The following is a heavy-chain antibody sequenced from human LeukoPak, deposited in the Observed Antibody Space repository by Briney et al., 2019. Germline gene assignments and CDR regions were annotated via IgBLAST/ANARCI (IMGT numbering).Heavy chain of an antibody. CDR3: ARRRDDYYDSSGYTYAFDI. CDR2: IYWDDDK. D-gene: IGHD3-22*01. V-gene: IGHV2-5*02. J-gene: IGHJ3*02. Sequence: SGPTLVNPTQTLTLTYTFSGFSLSTSGVGVGWIRQPPGKALEWLALIYWDDDKRYSPSLKSRLTITKDTSKNQVVLRMTNMDPVDTATYYCARRRDDYYDSSGYTYAFDIWGQGTLVTVSS. CDR1: GFSLSTSGVG.